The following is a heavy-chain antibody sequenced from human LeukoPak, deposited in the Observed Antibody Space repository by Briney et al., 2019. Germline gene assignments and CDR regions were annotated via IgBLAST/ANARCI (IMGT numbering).Heavy chain of an antibody. D-gene: IGHD3-10*01. V-gene: IGHV4-39*01. Sequence: PSETLSLTCAVSGGSIGSNNYYWGWIRQPPGKGLEWIATIYYSGSTYYNPSLRSRATISIDTSRNRFSLKLNSVTAADTAVYYCARHDSYGPVNWFDPWGRGIQVTVSS. CDR2: IYYSGST. CDR3: ARHDSYGPVNWFDP. CDR1: GGSIGSNNYY. J-gene: IGHJ5*02.